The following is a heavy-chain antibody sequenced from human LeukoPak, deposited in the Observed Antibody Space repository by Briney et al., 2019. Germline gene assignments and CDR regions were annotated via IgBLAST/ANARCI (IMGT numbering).Heavy chain of an antibody. J-gene: IGHJ4*02. CDR1: GFNFSSYG. CDR2: ISFDGSNK. D-gene: IGHD3-16*02. Sequence: PGGSLRLSCAASGFNFSSYGMHWVRQAPGKGLEWVAVISFDGSNKYYADSVKGRFTISRDNSKNTLYLQMNSLRAEDTAVYYCARGGYYVWGSYPIDYWGQGTLVTVSS. V-gene: IGHV3-30*03. CDR3: ARGGYYVWGSYPIDY.